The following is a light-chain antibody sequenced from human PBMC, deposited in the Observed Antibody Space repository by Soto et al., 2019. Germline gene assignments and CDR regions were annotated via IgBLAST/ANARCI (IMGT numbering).Light chain of an antibody. CDR3: AAWDDSLNGVV. J-gene: IGLJ2*01. CDR1: SSNIGSNT. V-gene: IGLV1-44*01. Sequence: VLTQQPSASGTPGQRVTISCSGSSSNIGSNTVNWYQQLPGTAPKLLIYSNNQRPSGVPDRFSGSKSGTSASLAISGLQSGDEADYYCAAWDDSLNGVVFGGGTKVTVL. CDR2: SNN.